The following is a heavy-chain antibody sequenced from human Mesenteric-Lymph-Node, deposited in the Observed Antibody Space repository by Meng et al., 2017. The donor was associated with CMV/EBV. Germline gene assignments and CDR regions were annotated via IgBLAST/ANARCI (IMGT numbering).Heavy chain of an antibody. V-gene: IGHV3-64*02. J-gene: IGHJ6*02. CDR1: GFPFSSYA. Sequence: GESLKISCAASGFPFSSYAMHWVRQSPGKGLEYVSAISSGGGSTFYADSVKGRFTISRDNSKNTVYLQMGSLRAEDMAVYYCAKDFKGYFSMDVWGQGTTVTVSS. CDR3: AKDFKGYFSMDV. CDR2: ISSGGGST.